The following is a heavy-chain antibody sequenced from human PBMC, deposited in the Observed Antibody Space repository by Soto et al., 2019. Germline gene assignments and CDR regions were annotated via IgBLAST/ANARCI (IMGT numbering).Heavy chain of an antibody. V-gene: IGHV1-8*01. CDR1: GYTFSDFD. Sequence: QAHLEQSGAEVKRPGASVKVSCKASGYTFSDFDSNWLRQASGQGPEWMGWMNAKSGDTFFAQRFQGKFNLTWDTSLSTAYMEVGRLTSDDTAMYYCARGNPFNYAGFDVWGQGPTVAVSS. CDR3: ARGNPFNYAGFDV. J-gene: IGHJ6*02. CDR2: MNAKSGDT. D-gene: IGHD3-16*01.